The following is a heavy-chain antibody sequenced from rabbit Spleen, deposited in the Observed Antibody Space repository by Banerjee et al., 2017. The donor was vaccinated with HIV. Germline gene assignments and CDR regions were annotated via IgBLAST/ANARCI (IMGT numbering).Heavy chain of an antibody. CDR1: GFDLTNNQV. CDR3: ASDIYGHGGFSL. V-gene: IGHV1S45*01. J-gene: IGHJ4*01. Sequence: QEQLKESGGGLVQPGGSLTLTCTTSGFDLTNNQVMRWVRQAPGKGLEWIASIYPNNGVTYYANWAKGRFTISRTSSTTVTLQMTSLTAADTATYFCASDIYGHGGFSLWGQGTLVTVS. D-gene: IGHD6-1*01. CDR2: IYPNNGVT.